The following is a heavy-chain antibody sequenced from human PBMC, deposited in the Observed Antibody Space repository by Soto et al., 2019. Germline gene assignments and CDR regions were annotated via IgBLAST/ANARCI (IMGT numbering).Heavy chain of an antibody. D-gene: IGHD1-26*01. CDR3: TRPDGATQRDY. V-gene: IGHV3-73*02. CDR2: IRSKAHSYAT. CDR1: GFTFSGSA. J-gene: IGHJ4*02. Sequence: EVQLVESGGGLVQPGGSLTLSCAASGFTFSGSAMQWVRQASGKGPEWVGRIRSKAHSYATAYAASVNGRFTISRDDSKNTAYLQMNSLKTEDTAVYYCTRPDGATQRDYCGQGTLVTVSS.